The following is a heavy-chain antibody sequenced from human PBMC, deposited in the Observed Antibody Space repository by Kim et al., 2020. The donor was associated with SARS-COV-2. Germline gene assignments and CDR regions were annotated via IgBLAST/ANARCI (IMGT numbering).Heavy chain of an antibody. CDR1: GFSFSSYA. Sequence: GGSLRLSCAASGFSFSSYAMTWVRQAPGQGLEWVSAISGSTVDTYYADSVKGRFIISRDNSKNTLYLQMYNLGVEDTAIYYCTKTGTGTWGFDYWCQG. CDR3: TKTGTGTWGFDY. J-gene: IGHJ4*02. V-gene: IGHV3-23*01. D-gene: IGHD1-7*01. CDR2: ISGSTVDT.